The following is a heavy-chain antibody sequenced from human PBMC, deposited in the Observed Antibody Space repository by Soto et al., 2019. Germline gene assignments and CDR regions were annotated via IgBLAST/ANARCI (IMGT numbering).Heavy chain of an antibody. V-gene: IGHV3-73*01. CDR2: IRSKGNNYAT. J-gene: IGHJ2*01. D-gene: IGHD2-15*01. Sequence: KGLEWVGRIRSKGNNYATAYGASLKGRFTISRDDSKNTAYLQMNSLNTEDTAVYYCCFFQADDGRRDLRSVSAFLLNRSSDL. CDR3: CFFQADDGRRDLRSVSAFLLNRSSDL.